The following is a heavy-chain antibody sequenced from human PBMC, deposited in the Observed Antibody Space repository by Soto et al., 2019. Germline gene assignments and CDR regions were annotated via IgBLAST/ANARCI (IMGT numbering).Heavy chain of an antibody. CDR2: INAGNGNT. V-gene: IGHV1-3*01. CDR1: GYTFTSYA. Sequence: QVQLVQSGAEVKKPGASVKVSCKASGYTFTSYAMHWVRQAPGQRLEWMGWINAGNGNTKYSQKFQGRGTITRDTTGNTAYMELSSLRSEDTAVYYCARQGALMTTHYYYMDVWGKGTTVTVSS. CDR3: ARQGALMTTHYYYMDV. J-gene: IGHJ6*03. D-gene: IGHD4-17*01.